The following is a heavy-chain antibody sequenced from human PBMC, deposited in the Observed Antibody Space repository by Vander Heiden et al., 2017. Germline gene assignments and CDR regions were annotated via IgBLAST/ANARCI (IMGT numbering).Heavy chain of an antibody. V-gene: IGHV3-9*02. CDR2: INWSGEFI. CDR1: GFTSEHHA. D-gene: IGHD5-18*01. CDR3: AKGYGDSYPHYFND. Sequence: EVQLLESGGGLVRPGQSLRLSCEASGFTSEHHAMHWVRQVAGKGLEWVSGINWSGEFIGYAASVRGRFTMSRDNAENVVYLQMTSLRPEDTAFYYCAKGYGDSYPHYFNDWGQGTLVTVS. J-gene: IGHJ4*02.